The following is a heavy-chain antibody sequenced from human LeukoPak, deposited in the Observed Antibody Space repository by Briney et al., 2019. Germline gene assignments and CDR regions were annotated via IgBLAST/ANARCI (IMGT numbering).Heavy chain of an antibody. CDR1: GFTFSSYA. Sequence: GGSLRLSSAASGFTFSSYAKSWVRQIPGKGLEWVSAISGSDAGTYYADSVKGRFTISRDNSKNTLYLQMNRLRAEDTAVYYCAKGSRGSCSRTYCYPFDYWGQGTLVTVSS. V-gene: IGHV3-23*01. D-gene: IGHD2-2*01. CDR2: ISGSDAGT. CDR3: AKGSRGSCSRTYCYPFDY. J-gene: IGHJ4*02.